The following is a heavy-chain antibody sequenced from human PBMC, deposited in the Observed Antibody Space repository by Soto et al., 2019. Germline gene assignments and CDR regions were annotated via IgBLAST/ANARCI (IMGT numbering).Heavy chain of an antibody. D-gene: IGHD5-18*01. CDR3: ARASGYSYGYDDFFDN. J-gene: IGHJ4*01. CDR2: FHFSGST. V-gene: IGHV4-59*01. Sequence: QVQLQESGPGLVKPSETLSLTCTVSGGSINGYYWTWLRQSPTNGLEWIGYFHFSGSTKYNPSLGSRLTISADTSKTQISLTLSSVTAADTAVYYCARASGYSYGYDDFFDNWGQGTLANVSS. CDR1: GGSINGYY.